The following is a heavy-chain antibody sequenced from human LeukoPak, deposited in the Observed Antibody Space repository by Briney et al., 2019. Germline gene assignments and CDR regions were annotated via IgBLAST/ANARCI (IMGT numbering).Heavy chain of an antibody. D-gene: IGHD6-13*01. CDR2: IYHRGST. J-gene: IGHJ4*02. CDR3: ARGGKSSSWKHHFDY. V-gene: IGHV4-38-2*02. Sequence: PSETLSLTCTVSGYSISNGYDWGWIRQPPGKGLEWVGSIYHRGSTYYNPSLTSRVTISLGRSKKKFSLKLSSVTAADTAVYYCARGGKSSSWKHHFDYWGQGTLVTVSS. CDR1: GYSISNGYD.